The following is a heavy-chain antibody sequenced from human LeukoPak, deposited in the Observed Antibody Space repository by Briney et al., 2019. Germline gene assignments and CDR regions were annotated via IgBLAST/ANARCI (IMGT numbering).Heavy chain of an antibody. CDR1: GFTFSSYA. CDR3: ARGYSSSWLDY. Sequence: HPGGSLRLSCAASGFTFSSYAMHWVRQAPGKGLEWVAVISYDGSNKYYADSVKGRFTISRDNSKNTLYLQINSLRAEDTAVYYCARGYSSSWLDYWGQGTLVTVSS. J-gene: IGHJ4*02. CDR2: ISYDGSNK. V-gene: IGHV3-30*04. D-gene: IGHD6-13*01.